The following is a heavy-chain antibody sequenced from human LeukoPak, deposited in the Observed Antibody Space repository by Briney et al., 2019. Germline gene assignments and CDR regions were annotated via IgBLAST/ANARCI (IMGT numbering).Heavy chain of an antibody. V-gene: IGHV4-61*01. CDR2: DYCGGNT. Sequence: SETLSLTCTVSGFSVTTDSYCWGWIRQPPGKGLEWIGYDYCGGNTNYDPSLKRRVTISVDTSKNQFSLRLSSVTAADTAVYYYARGAAGYSYGWGQGTLVTVSS. CDR1: GFSVTTDSYC. CDR3: ARGAAGYSYG. J-gene: IGHJ4*02. D-gene: IGHD5-18*01.